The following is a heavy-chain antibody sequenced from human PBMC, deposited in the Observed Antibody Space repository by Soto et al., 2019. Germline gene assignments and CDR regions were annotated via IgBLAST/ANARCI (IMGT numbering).Heavy chain of an antibody. J-gene: IGHJ2*01. Sequence: SVKVSCKASGDTFSSYAISWVRQAPGQGLEWMGGIIPIFGTANYAQKFQGRVTITADESTSTAYMELSSLRSEDTAVYYCARVPTYDYGDFYYWYFDLWGRGTLVTVS. CDR2: IIPIFGTA. D-gene: IGHD4-17*01. CDR3: ARVPTYDYGDFYYWYFDL. V-gene: IGHV1-69*13. CDR1: GDTFSSYA.